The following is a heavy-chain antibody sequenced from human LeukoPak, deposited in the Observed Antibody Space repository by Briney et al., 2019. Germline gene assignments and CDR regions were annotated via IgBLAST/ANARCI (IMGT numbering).Heavy chain of an antibody. CDR3: ARQYTDGSGSYNFDY. V-gene: IGHV3-30*02. CDR2: IRYDGSNK. Sequence: GGSLRLSCAASGFTFSSYGMHWVRQAPGKGLEWVAFIRYDGSNKYYADSVKGRFTISRDNSKNTLYLQMNSLRAEDTAVYYCARQYTDGSGSYNFDYWGQGTLVTVSS. D-gene: IGHD3-10*01. J-gene: IGHJ4*02. CDR1: GFTFSSYG.